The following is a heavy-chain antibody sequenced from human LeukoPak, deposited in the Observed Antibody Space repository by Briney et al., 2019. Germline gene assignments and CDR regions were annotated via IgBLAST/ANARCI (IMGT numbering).Heavy chain of an antibody. Sequence: ASVKVSCKASGYTFTSYDINWVRQATGQGLEWMGWMNPNSGNTGYAQKFQGRVTITRNTSISTAYMELSSLRSEDTAVYYCATVGGSGSYDAFDIWGQGTMVTVSS. CDR2: MNPNSGNT. CDR1: GYTFTSYD. J-gene: IGHJ3*02. V-gene: IGHV1-8*03. CDR3: ATVGGSGSYDAFDI. D-gene: IGHD3-10*01.